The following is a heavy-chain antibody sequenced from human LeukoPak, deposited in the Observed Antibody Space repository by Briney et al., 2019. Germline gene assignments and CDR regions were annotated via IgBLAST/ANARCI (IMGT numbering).Heavy chain of an antibody. CDR3: VRAIRRAAAF. Sequence: GGSLRLSCAASGFTFSNYRMNWVRQAPGKGLEWVANIKEDGSEKYYVDSVKGRFTISRDNAKNSLYLQMNSLRAEDTAVYYCVRAIRRAAAFWGQGTLVTVSS. CDR2: IKEDGSEK. V-gene: IGHV3-7*05. D-gene: IGHD6-13*01. J-gene: IGHJ4*02. CDR1: GFTFSNYR.